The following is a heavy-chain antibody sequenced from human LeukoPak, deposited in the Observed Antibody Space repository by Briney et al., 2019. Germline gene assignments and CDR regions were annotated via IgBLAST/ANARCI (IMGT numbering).Heavy chain of an antibody. CDR3: ARSGIFGVGHYYYGMDV. CDR1: GGTFSSYA. J-gene: IGHJ6*02. V-gene: IGHV1-69*04. Sequence: GASVKVSCMASGGTFSSYAISWVRQAPGQGLEWMGRIIPIFGIANYAQKFQGRVTITADKSTSTAYMELSSLRSEDTAVYYCARSGIFGVGHYYYGMDVWGQGTTVTVSS. D-gene: IGHD3-3*01. CDR2: IIPIFGIA.